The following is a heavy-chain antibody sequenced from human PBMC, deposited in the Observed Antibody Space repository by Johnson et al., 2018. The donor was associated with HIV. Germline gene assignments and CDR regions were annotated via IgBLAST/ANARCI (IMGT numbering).Heavy chain of an antibody. CDR1: GFTFSDYA. CDR3: ARVRAGRENAFDI. Sequence: VQLVESGGGVVQPGGSLRLSCVASGFTFSDYAMHWVRQAPGKGLEWVAVIAYDLSNEFYADSVKGRFTISRDNSRNALYLQMNSLRAEDTAFYYCARVRAGRENAFDIWGQGTMVTVSS. D-gene: IGHD1-26*01. J-gene: IGHJ3*02. V-gene: IGHV3-30*04. CDR2: IAYDLSNE.